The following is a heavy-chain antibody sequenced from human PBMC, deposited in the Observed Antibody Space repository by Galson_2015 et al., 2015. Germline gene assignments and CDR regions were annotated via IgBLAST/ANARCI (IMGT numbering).Heavy chain of an antibody. CDR3: AKETRTYSSAPVNCFDS. CDR2: ISWNSGSI. J-gene: IGHJ5*01. V-gene: IGHV3-9*01. CDR1: GFTFDDYA. Sequence: SLRLSCAASGFTFDDYAMHWVRQAPGKGLEWVSGISWNSGSIGYADSVKGRFTISRDNAKNSLYLQMNSLRAEDTALYYCAKETRTYSSAPVNCFDSWGQGTLVTVSS. D-gene: IGHD6-25*01.